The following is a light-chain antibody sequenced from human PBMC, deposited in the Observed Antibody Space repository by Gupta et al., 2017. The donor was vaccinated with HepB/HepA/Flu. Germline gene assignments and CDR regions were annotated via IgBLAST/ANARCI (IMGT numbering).Light chain of an antibody. CDR1: SSDVGGYNY. V-gene: IGLV2-14*03. CDR3: SSDTSSSTLGI. Sequence: QSALTQPASVSGSPGQSHTISCTGTSSDVGGYNYVSWYQQHPGKAPRLMIYDVSHRPSGVANRFSRSKSGNTASLTISGLQAEDEADYYCSSDTSSSTLGIFGGGTKLTVL. CDR2: DVS. J-gene: IGLJ2*01.